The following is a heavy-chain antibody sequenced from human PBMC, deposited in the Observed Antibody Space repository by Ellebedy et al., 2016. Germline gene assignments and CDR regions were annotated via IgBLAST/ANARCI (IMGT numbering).Heavy chain of an antibody. D-gene: IGHD6-13*01. Sequence: ASVKVSXXASGYTFTAYYIHWVRQAPGQGLEWMGWINPHSGGTNFAQKFQGRVTMTRDTSISTAYMELSKLRSDDTAVYYCTRFSSTWYWFDPWGQGPLVTVS. CDR1: GYTFTAYY. CDR2: INPHSGGT. CDR3: TRFSSTWYWFDP. V-gene: IGHV1-2*02. J-gene: IGHJ5*02.